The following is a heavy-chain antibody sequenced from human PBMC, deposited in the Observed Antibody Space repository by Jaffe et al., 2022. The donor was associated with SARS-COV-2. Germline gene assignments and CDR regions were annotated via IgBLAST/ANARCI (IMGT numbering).Heavy chain of an antibody. Sequence: EVQLVESGGGLVQPGGSLRLSCAASGFTFSIYAMHWVRQAPGKGLEYVSAISSDEANTFYANSVKGRFTISRDTSKNTVYLQMGSLRPDDTAVYFCARENVAVVKRAFDIWGRGTMVTVSS. CDR3: ARENVAVVKRAFDI. J-gene: IGHJ3*02. CDR2: ISSDEANT. CDR1: GFTFSIYA. D-gene: IGHD2-15*01. V-gene: IGHV3-64*01.